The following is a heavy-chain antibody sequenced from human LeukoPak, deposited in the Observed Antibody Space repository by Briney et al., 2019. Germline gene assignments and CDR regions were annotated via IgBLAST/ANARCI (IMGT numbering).Heavy chain of an antibody. Sequence: GGCMRLSCGAYGFGYSSYMTQRDLQAQGKGKMWVSRNNSDGSSTSYADSVKGRFTISRDNAKNTLYLQMNSLRAEDKAVYYCARIDYSSGCPGDYWGQGTLVTVSS. CDR1: GFGYSSYM. CDR2: NNSDGSST. CDR3: ARIDYSSGCPGDY. J-gene: IGHJ4*02. D-gene: IGHD6-19*01. V-gene: IGHV3-74*01.